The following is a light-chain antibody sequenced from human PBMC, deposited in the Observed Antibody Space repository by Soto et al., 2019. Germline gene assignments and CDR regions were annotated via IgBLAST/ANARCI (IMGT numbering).Light chain of an antibody. CDR2: DVS. V-gene: IGLV2-11*01. CDR3: CSYAGSYSRV. J-gene: IGLJ3*02. Sequence: QSVLTQPRSVSGSPGQSVTISCTGTSSDVGGYNYVSWYQHDPGKAPKLMISDVSKRPSGVPVRFSGSKSGNTASLTISGLQAEDEADYYCCSYAGSYSRVFGGGTKLTVL. CDR1: SSDVGGYNY.